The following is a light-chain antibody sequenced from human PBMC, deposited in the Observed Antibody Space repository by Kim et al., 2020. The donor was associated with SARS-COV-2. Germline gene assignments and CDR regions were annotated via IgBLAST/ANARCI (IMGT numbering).Light chain of an antibody. Sequence: LPPGERATLSCRARQSVSSSYLAGYQQKPGQAPRLLIYGASSRATGIPDRFSGSGSGTDFTLTISRLEPEEFAVYYCQQYGSSPTFGGGTKVDIK. CDR3: QQYGSSPT. CDR1: QSVSSSY. CDR2: GAS. V-gene: IGKV3-20*01. J-gene: IGKJ4*01.